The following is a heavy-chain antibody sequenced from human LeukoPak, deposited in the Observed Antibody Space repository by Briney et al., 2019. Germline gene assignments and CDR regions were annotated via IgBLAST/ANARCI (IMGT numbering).Heavy chain of an antibody. CDR2: ISSSTTTI. Sequence: GGSLRLSCAASGFTFSNYNMNWVRQAPGKGLEWISFISSSTTTIFYADSVKGRFTISTDNVKNSLYLQMNSLGAEDTAVYYCARAGHCTNGICYTADFDYWGQGSLVTVSS. D-gene: IGHD2-8*01. CDR3: ARAGHCTNGICYTADFDY. CDR1: GFTFSNYN. J-gene: IGHJ4*02. V-gene: IGHV3-48*04.